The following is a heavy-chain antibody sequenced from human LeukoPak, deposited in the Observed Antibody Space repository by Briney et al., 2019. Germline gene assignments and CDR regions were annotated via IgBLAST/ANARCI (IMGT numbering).Heavy chain of an antibody. V-gene: IGHV3-23*01. CDR1: GFTFSSYA. CDR2: ISGSGGST. J-gene: IGHJ4*02. D-gene: IGHD3-10*01. CDR3: AKDGKYGSGSYYFAK. Sequence: XXRLSCXXSGFTFSSYAMSWVRQAPGKGLEWVSAISGSGGSTYYADSVKGRFTISRDNSKNTVYLQMNSLRAEDTAVYYCAKDGKYGSGSYYFAKWGQGTLVTVSS.